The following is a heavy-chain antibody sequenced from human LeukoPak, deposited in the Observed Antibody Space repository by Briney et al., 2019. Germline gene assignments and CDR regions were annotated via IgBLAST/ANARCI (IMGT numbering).Heavy chain of an antibody. J-gene: IGHJ4*02. D-gene: IGHD2-21*02. Sequence: SETLSLTCTVAGGSISNYYCSWTRQPAGRVLEWIGRIYTSVSTNYNPSLKSRVTMSVDESNNQFSLKLSSVTAANTAVYYCAREVYCGGDCDRRSFDYWGQGTLVTVSP. CDR3: AREVYCGGDCDRRSFDY. V-gene: IGHV4-4*07. CDR1: GGSISNYY. CDR2: IYTSVST.